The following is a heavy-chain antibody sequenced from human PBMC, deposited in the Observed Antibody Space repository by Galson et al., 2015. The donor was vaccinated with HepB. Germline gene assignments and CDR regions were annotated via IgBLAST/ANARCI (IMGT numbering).Heavy chain of an antibody. V-gene: IGHV3-30*18. CDR2: ISYDGRNK. D-gene: IGHD6-19*01. CDR1: GFIFRHHA. J-gene: IGHJ4*02. CDR3: AKDPYLYSALAGTMAGFDY. Sequence: SLRLSCAGSGFIFRHHAMAWIRQAPGKGLEWVTVISYDGRNKYYADSVKGRFTISRDNSKNMVYLQMSSLRAEDTALYYCAKDPYLYSALAGTMAGFDYWGQGTLVTVSS.